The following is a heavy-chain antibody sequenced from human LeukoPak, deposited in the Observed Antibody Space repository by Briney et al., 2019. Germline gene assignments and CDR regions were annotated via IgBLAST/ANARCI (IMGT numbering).Heavy chain of an antibody. J-gene: IGHJ5*02. V-gene: IGHV4-59*01. Sequence: SETLSLNCTVTGDSITTYYWSWLRPPQRKRKERIGYIYYSGTTNYNPSLKSRVTISVDTSKSQVSLKLSSVTAADTAVYYCARDRAMPTAPGYWFDPWGQGTLVTVSS. CDR2: IYYSGTT. CDR3: ARDRAMPTAPGYWFDP. CDR1: GDSITTYY. D-gene: IGHD2-2*01.